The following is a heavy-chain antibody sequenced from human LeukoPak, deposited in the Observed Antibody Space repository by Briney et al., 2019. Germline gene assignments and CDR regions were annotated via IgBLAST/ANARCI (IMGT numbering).Heavy chain of an antibody. V-gene: IGHV3-21*01. CDR1: GFTFSSYG. CDR2: ISSSSSYI. D-gene: IGHD1-1*01. J-gene: IGHJ3*02. CDR3: ARGQGWNPEAVTNAFDI. Sequence: PGRSLRLSCAASGFTFSSYGMHWVRQAPGKGLEWVSSISSSSSYIYYADSVKGRFTISRDNAKNSLYLQMNSLRAEDTAVYYCARGQGWNPEAVTNAFDIWGQGTMVTVSS.